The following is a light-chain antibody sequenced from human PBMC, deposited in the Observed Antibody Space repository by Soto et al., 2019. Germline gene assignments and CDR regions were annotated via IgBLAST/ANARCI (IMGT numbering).Light chain of an antibody. CDR2: GAS. CDR3: QQYNNWRRT. CDR1: QSVSSN. J-gene: IGKJ1*01. Sequence: EIVMTQSPATLSVSPGERATLSCRASQSVSSNLAWYQQKPGQAPRLLIYGASIRATGIPARFSGSGSGTEFTLTISSLKSEDFAVYYCQQYNNWRRTFGQGTKVEIK. V-gene: IGKV3D-15*01.